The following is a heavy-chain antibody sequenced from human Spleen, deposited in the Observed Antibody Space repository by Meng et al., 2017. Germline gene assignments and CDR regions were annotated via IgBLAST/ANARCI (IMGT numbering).Heavy chain of an antibody. CDR3: ARGPTTMAHDFDY. CDR2: INHSGST. D-gene: IGHD4-11*01. Sequence: GRLKVSGTLSLTCAVYGGSFSGYYWSWIRQPPGKGLEWVGEINHSGSTNYNPPLESRATISVDTSQNNLSLKLSSVTAADSAVYYCARGPTTMAHDFDYWGQGTLVTVSS. V-gene: IGHV4-34*01. CDR1: GGSFSGYY. J-gene: IGHJ4*02.